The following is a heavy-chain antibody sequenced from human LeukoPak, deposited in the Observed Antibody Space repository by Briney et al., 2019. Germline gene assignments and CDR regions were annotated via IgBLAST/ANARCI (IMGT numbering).Heavy chain of an antibody. J-gene: IGHJ4*02. Sequence: SETLSLTCTVSGGSISSYYWSWIRQPPGKGLEWIGYIYYSGSTDYNPSLKSRVTISVDTSKNQFSLKLSSVTAADTAVYYCARDRSSGYDQYYFDYWGQGTLVTVSS. CDR3: ARDRSSGYDQYYFDY. CDR1: GGSISSYY. CDR2: IYYSGST. D-gene: IGHD5-12*01. V-gene: IGHV4-59*01.